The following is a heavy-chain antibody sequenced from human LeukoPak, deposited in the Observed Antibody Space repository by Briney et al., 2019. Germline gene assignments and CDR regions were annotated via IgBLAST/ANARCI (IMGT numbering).Heavy chain of an antibody. CDR2: IHYTGDT. V-gene: IGHV4-39*01. CDR1: GDSITRPNYY. Sequence: SETLSLTCSVSGDSITRPNYYWGWIRQSPGKGLEWIGSIHYTGDTYYNPSLKSQVSISIDTSKNQFPLRLTSVTAADTAVYYCARQTGSGLFILPGGQGTLVTVSS. D-gene: IGHD3/OR15-3a*01. CDR3: ARQTGSGLFILP. J-gene: IGHJ4*02.